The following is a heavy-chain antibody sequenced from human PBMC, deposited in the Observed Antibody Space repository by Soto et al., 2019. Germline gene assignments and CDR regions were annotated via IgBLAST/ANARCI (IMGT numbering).Heavy chain of an antibody. D-gene: IGHD1-1*01. Sequence: QVQLQESGPGLVKPSQTLSLTCTVSGGSISSGGYYWSWIRQHPGKGLEWIGYIYYSGSTYYNPSPKGRVTLSVATSNTQFSLKLSSVTAADTAVYDCARQTTLRALNWFDPWGQGTLVTVSS. CDR2: IYYSGST. J-gene: IGHJ5*02. V-gene: IGHV4-31*03. CDR1: GGSISSGGYY. CDR3: ARQTTLRALNWFDP.